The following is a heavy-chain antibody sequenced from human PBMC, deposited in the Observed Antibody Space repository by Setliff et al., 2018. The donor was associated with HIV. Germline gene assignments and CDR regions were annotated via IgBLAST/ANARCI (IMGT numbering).Heavy chain of an antibody. CDR3: ARQLDYTNGRYFDY. J-gene: IGHJ4*02. Sequence: SETLSLTCTVSGGSISTYYWSWIRQPPGKGLEWLAYTDASGDTNYNPSLRGRVIISLDTSNNQFSLNLNSVTAADTAVYYCARQLDYTNGRYFDYWGPGTLVTVSS. D-gene: IGHD4-4*01. CDR1: GGSISTYY. V-gene: IGHV4-4*09. CDR2: TDASGDT.